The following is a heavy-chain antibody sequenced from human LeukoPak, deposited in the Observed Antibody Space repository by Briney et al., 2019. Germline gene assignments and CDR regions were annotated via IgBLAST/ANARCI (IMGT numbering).Heavy chain of an antibody. Sequence: GGSLRLSCAASGFAFYNYVMTWVRQAPGKGLDWFSAISGSGDSTYYADSVKGRVTISRDSSKSTMYLQMTSLTAEDTAVYYCARGDASLSSSIDYWGQGTLVTVSS. CDR1: GFAFYNYV. D-gene: IGHD6-6*01. J-gene: IGHJ4*02. CDR2: ISGSGDST. CDR3: ARGDASLSSSIDY. V-gene: IGHV3-23*01.